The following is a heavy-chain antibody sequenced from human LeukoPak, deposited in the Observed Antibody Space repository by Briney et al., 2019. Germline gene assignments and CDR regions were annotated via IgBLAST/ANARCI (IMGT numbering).Heavy chain of an antibody. V-gene: IGHV1-18*01. J-gene: IGHJ4*02. CDR2: ISAYNGNT. CDR1: GYTFTSYG. CDR3: ARENDFWSGEYYFDY. D-gene: IGHD3-3*01. Sequence: ASVKVSCKASGYTFTSYGISWVRQAPGQGLEWMGWISAYNGNTNYAQKLQGRVTMATDTSTSTAYMELRSLRSDDTAVYYCARENDFWSGEYYFDYWGQGTLVTVSS.